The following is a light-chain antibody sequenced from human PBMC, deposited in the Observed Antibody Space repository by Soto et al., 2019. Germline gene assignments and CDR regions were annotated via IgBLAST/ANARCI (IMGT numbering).Light chain of an antibody. J-gene: IGKJ4*01. CDR3: QQYDNYPLT. Sequence: MTQPPSTVSASVGDRVSIICXASQSISSWLAWYQQKPGKAPKLLIYDASSLESGVPSRFSGSGSGTEFTLTISSLQPDDFATYYCQQYDNYPLTFGGGTKVDIK. CDR2: DAS. CDR1: QSISSW. V-gene: IGKV1-5*02.